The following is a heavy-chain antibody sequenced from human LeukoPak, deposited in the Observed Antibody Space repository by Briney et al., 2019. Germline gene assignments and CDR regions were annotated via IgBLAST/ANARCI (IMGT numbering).Heavy chain of an antibody. Sequence: ESPLTSFKGSGYSFTSYWIGWVRQMPGKGLEWMGIIYPGDSDTRYSPSFQDQVTISPDKSISTAYLQWSSLKASDTAMYYCARLYRSSLGGFDYGRQRPLVRVSS. D-gene: IGHD6-6*01. V-gene: IGHV5-51*01. CDR2: IYPGDSDT. J-gene: IGHJ4*02. CDR1: GYSFTSYW. CDR3: ARLYRSSLGGFDY.